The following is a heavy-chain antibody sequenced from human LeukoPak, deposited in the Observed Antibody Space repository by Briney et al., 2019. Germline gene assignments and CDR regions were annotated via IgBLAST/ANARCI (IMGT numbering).Heavy chain of an antibody. D-gene: IGHD6-13*01. CDR3: AKDIFTGIAAAGAIDY. CDR1: GFTFSSYG. V-gene: IGHV3-30*02. CDR2: IRYDGSNK. Sequence: GGSLRLSCAASGFTFSSYGMHWVRQAPGKGLEWVAFIRYDGSNKHYADSVKGRFTISRDNAKNSLYLQMNSLRAEDTALYYCAKDIFTGIAAAGAIDYWGQGTLVTVSS. J-gene: IGHJ4*02.